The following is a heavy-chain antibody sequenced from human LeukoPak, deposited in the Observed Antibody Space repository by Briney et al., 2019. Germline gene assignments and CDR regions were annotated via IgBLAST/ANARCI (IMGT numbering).Heavy chain of an antibody. Sequence: GGSLRLSCAASGFTFSSYAMSWVRQAPGEGLEWVSAISGSGGSTYYADSVKGRFTISRDNSKNTLYLQMNSLRAEDTAVYYCAKADYALWFGGDWGQGTLVTVSS. D-gene: IGHD3-10*01. CDR3: AKADYALWFGGD. CDR1: GFTFSSYA. V-gene: IGHV3-23*01. J-gene: IGHJ4*02. CDR2: ISGSGGST.